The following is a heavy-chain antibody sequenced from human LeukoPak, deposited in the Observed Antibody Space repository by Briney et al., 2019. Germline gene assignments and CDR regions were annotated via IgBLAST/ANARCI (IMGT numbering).Heavy chain of an antibody. CDR1: GFPFSSYS. Sequence: GGSLRLSCAASGFPFSSYSMNWVRQAPGKGLEWVSYFSSSSDTIYYADSVKGRFTISRDNAKNSLYLQMNSLRADDTAVYYCARDRSGNYYNPNWFDPWGRGTLVTVSS. CDR2: FSSSSDTI. D-gene: IGHD3-10*01. V-gene: IGHV3-48*01. CDR3: ARDRSGNYYNPNWFDP. J-gene: IGHJ5*02.